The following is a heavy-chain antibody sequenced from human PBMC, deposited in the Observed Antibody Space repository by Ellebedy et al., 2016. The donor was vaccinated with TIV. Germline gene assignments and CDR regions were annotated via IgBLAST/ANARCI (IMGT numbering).Heavy chain of an antibody. CDR3: ASHPGSGHSWTLGA. J-gene: IGHJ4*02. CDR2: MYYGGST. V-gene: IGHV4-39*01. CDR1: GDSVSSSSYY. Sequence: MPSETLSLTCTVSGDSVSSSSYYWGWIRPPPGKGLEWIGSMYYGGSTYYNPSLKSRVTISVDTSENQFSLNLSSVTAADTAVYYCASHPGSGHSWTLGAWGQGTLVTVSS. D-gene: IGHD3-22*01.